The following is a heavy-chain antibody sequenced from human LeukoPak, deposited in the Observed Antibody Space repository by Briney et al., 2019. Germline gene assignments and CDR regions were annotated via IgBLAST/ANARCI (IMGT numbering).Heavy chain of an antibody. V-gene: IGHV1-18*01. J-gene: IGHJ4*02. CDR2: ISVYNGNT. CDR1: GYTFTNYG. CDR3: ARVVSGSYYHLDY. Sequence: ASVKVSCKASGYTFTNYGITWGRQAPGQGLEWMGWISVYNGNTVYTHSLQGKVTMTTDTSTSTVYMELRSLRSDDTAMYYCARVVSGSYYHLDYWGQGTLVTVSS. D-gene: IGHD1-26*01.